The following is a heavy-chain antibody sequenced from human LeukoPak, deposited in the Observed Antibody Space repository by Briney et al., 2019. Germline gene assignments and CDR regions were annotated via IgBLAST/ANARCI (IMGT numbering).Heavy chain of an antibody. CDR1: GFTFSSYA. CDR2: IRYDGNNK. V-gene: IGHV3-30*02. D-gene: IGHD3-22*01. J-gene: IGHJ4*02. CDR3: AKGAYYYDSSGHDY. Sequence: GGSLRLSCAASGFTFSSYAMHWVRQAPGKGLEWVAYIRYDGNNKYYADSVKGRFTISRDNSKNTLYLQMNSLRAEDTAVYYCAKGAYYYDSSGHDYWGQGTLVTVSS.